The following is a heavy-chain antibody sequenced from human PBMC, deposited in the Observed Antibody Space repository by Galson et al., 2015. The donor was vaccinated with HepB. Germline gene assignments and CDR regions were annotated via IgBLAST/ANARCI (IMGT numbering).Heavy chain of an antibody. Sequence: SLRLSCAASGFTFRSYGMYWVRQAPGKGLEWVAVIWYDGRNKYYADSVKGRFTISRDNSKNTLYLQMNSLTVEDTAVYYCARDSRSWGYDVWSGYSFDYWGQGTLVTVSS. CDR1: GFTFRSYG. D-gene: IGHD3-3*01. CDR3: ARDSRSWGYDVWSGYSFDY. V-gene: IGHV3-33*07. CDR2: IWYDGRNK. J-gene: IGHJ4*02.